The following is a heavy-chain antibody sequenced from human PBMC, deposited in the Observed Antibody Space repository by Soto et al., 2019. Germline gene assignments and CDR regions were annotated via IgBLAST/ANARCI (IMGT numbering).Heavy chain of an antibody. D-gene: IGHD5-12*01. CDR2: ISYDGSNK. J-gene: IGHJ6*02. V-gene: IGHV3-30-3*01. Sequence: QVQLVEPGGGVVQPGRSLRLSCAASGFTFSSYAMHWVRQAPGKGLEWVAVISYDGSNKYYADSVKGRFTISRDNSKNTLYLQMNSLRAEDTAVYYCARDMVERGGYVGFYYYYYGMDVWGQGTTVTVSS. CDR1: GFTFSSYA. CDR3: ARDMVERGGYVGFYYYYYGMDV.